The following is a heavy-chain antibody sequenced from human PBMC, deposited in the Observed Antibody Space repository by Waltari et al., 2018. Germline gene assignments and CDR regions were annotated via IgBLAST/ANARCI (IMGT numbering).Heavy chain of an antibody. CDR3: ARRAAAAMREGGYYYYYGMDV. Sequence: QLQLQESGPGLVKPSETLSLTCTVSGGSISSSSYYWGWIRQPPGKGLEWIGSIYYSGSTYHHPSLKSRGTISVDTFKNQFSLKLSSVTAADTAVYYCARRAAAAMREGGYYYYYGMDVWGQGTTVTVSS. CDR2: IYYSGST. J-gene: IGHJ6*02. CDR1: GGSISSSSYY. V-gene: IGHV4-39*01. D-gene: IGHD6-13*01.